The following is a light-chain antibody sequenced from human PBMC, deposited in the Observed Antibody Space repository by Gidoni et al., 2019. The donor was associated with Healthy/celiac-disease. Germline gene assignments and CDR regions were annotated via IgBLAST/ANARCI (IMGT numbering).Light chain of an antibody. CDR2: GAS. J-gene: IGKJ2*01. CDR3: QQYGSSPNT. Sequence: EIVLTQSPGTLSLSPGERATISCMASQSVSSSYLAWYQQKPGQAPRILIYGASSRATGIPDRFSGSGSGTDFTITISRLEPEDFAVYYCQQYGSSPNTFGQGTKLEIK. CDR1: QSVSSSY. V-gene: IGKV3-20*01.